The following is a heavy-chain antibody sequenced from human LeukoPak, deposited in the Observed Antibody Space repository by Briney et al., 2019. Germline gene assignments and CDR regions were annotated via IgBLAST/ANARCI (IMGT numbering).Heavy chain of an antibody. V-gene: IGHV1-69*05. Sequence: PSVKLSCKPSGGTFSSYAISWVRQAPGQGREWMGGIIPIFATANHAQKFPGRVTITTGESTRTAYMELSSLRSEDTAVYYCARDRVMVAATRVVPYNWFDPWGQGTLVTVSS. D-gene: IGHD2-15*01. J-gene: IGHJ5*02. CDR2: IIPIFATA. CDR1: GGTFSSYA. CDR3: ARDRVMVAATRVVPYNWFDP.